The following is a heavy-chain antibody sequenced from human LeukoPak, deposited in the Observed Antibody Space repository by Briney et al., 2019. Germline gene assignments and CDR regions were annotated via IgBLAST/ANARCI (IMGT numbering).Heavy chain of an antibody. J-gene: IGHJ4*02. D-gene: IGHD3-3*01. V-gene: IGHV3-21*01. CDR2: ISSSSSYI. CDR1: GFTFSSYS. Sequence: GGSLRLSCAASGFTFSSYSMNWVRQAPGKGLEWVSSISSSSSYIYYADSVKGRFTISRDNAKNSLYLQMNSLRAEDTAVYYCAREPYYDFWSGYSDGGGFDYWGQGTLVTVSS. CDR3: AREPYYDFWSGYSDGGGFDY.